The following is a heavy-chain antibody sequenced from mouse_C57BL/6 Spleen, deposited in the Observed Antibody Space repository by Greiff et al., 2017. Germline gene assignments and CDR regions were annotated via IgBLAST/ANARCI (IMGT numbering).Heavy chain of an antibody. J-gene: IGHJ3*01. CDR3: ARAETAQATACVAY. D-gene: IGHD3-2*02. Sequence: VQLQQPGAELVMPGASVKLSCKASGYTFTSYWMHWVKQRPGQGLEWIGEIDPSDSYTNYNQKFKGKSTLTVDKSSSTADMQLSSLTSEDSAVYYCARAETAQATACVAYWGQGTLVTVSA. CDR1: GYTFTSYW. V-gene: IGHV1-69*01. CDR2: IDPSDSYT.